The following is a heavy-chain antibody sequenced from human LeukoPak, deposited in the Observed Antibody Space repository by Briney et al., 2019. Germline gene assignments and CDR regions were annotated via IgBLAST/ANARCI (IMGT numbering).Heavy chain of an antibody. CDR2: IIPIFGTA. D-gene: IGHD3-22*01. J-gene: IGHJ4*02. CDR1: GGTFSSYA. V-gene: IGHV1-69*13. Sequence: ASVKVSCEASGGTFSSYAISWVRQAPGQGLEWMGGIIPIFGTANYAQKFQGRVPITADESTSPAHMELSSLTSEDTAVYYCPREEPRDGSGYYWGQGTLVTVSS. CDR3: PREEPRDGSGYY.